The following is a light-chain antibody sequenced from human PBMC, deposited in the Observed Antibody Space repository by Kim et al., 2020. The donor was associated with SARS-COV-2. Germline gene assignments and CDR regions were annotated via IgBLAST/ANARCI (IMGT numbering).Light chain of an antibody. CDR3: QVWDRSFYV. V-gene: IGLV3-9*01. CDR1: NIGRKN. Sequence: SYELTQPLSVSVALGQTARITCEGNNIGRKNVHWYQQKPGQAPVLVIYRDSNRPSGIPERFSGSNSGNAATLIINTAQAADEADYFCQVWDRSFYVFGFGTKVT. J-gene: IGLJ1*01. CDR2: RDS.